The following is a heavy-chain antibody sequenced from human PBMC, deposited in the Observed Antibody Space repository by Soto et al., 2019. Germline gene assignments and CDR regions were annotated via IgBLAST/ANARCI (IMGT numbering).Heavy chain of an antibody. Sequence: PGGSLRLSCVASDFTFRTYTMHWVRQAPGKGLQWVSPINVDGSYIYSADSLKGRFTVSRDNAKNSLYLQMNSLRVEDTAMYYCATEGDFLIGYVWGQGTMVTVSS. D-gene: IGHD2-21*02. CDR2: INVDGSYI. CDR1: DFTFRTYT. CDR3: ATEGDFLIGYV. J-gene: IGHJ3*01. V-gene: IGHV3-21*01.